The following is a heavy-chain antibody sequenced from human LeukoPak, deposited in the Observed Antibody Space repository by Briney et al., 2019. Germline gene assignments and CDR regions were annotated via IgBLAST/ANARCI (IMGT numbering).Heavy chain of an antibody. CDR2: ISGSGGGT. Sequence: GGSLRLSCAVSGITLSNYGMSWVRQAPGKGLEWVAGISGSGGGTKYADSVKGRFTISRDNSKNTLFLQMTSLRPVDTAVYFCAKRGVVIRVILVGFHKEANYFESWGRGALVTVSS. V-gene: IGHV3-23*01. D-gene: IGHD3-22*01. CDR1: GITLSNYG. CDR3: AKRGVVIRVILVGFHKEANYFES. J-gene: IGHJ4*02.